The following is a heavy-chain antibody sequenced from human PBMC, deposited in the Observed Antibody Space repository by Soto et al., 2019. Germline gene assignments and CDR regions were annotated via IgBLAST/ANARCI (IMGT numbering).Heavy chain of an antibody. CDR1: GFTFSSYA. CDR2: ISGSGGST. CDR3: APDPPGRLAGMDV. D-gene: IGHD3-3*02. V-gene: IGHV3-23*01. Sequence: PGGSLRLSCAASGFTFSSYAMSWVRQAPGKGLEWVSAISGSGGSTYYADSVKGRFTISRDNAKNTLYLQMNSLRAEDTAVYYCAPDPPGRLAGMDVWGQGTKVTVSS. J-gene: IGHJ6*02.